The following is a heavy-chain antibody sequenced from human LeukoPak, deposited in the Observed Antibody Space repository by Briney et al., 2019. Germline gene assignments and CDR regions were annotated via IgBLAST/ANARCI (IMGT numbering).Heavy chain of an antibody. J-gene: IGHJ6*03. V-gene: IGHV4-39*02. CDR1: GGSISSSSYY. CDR2: IYYSGST. CDR3: AKDRGSLVPAAPYYMDV. D-gene: IGHD2-2*01. Sequence: PSETLSLTCTVSGGSISSSSYYWGWIRQPPGKGLEWIGSIYYSGSTYYNPSLKSRVTISVDTSKNQFSLKLSSVTAADTAVYYCAKDRGSLVPAAPYYMDVWGKGTTVTVSS.